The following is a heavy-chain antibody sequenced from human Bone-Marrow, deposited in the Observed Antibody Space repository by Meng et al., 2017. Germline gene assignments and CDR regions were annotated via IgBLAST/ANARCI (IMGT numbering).Heavy chain of an antibody. J-gene: IGHJ4*02. V-gene: IGHV3-11*01. CDR1: GSTFSDYY. CDR2: ISSSGSTI. D-gene: IGHD5-18*01. CDR3: ARDGGYSYGGFDY. Sequence: GESLKISCAASGSTFSDYYMSWIRQAPGKGLEWVSYISSSGSTIYYADSVKGRFTISRDNAKNSLYLQMNSLRAEDTAVYYCARDGGYSYGGFDYWGQGALVTVSS.